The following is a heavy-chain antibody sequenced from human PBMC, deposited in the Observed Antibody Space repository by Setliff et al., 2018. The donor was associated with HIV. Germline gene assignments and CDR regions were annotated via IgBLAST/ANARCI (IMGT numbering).Heavy chain of an antibody. CDR2: MYHSGSS. Sequence: KPSETLSLTCAVSGYSISSGYYWGWIRQPPGKGLEWIGSMYHSGSSYFNSSLKSRVTISVDTSKNQFSLRLSSVTAADTAVYYCARRTVTTGAFDIWGQGTMVTVSS. J-gene: IGHJ3*02. V-gene: IGHV4-38-2*01. CDR3: ARRTVTTGAFDI. CDR1: GYSISSGYY. D-gene: IGHD4-17*01.